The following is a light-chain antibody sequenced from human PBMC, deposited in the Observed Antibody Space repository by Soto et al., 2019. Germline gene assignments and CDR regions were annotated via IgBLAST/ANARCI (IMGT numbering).Light chain of an antibody. Sequence: DIVMTQSPLSLPVTPGEPASISCRSSQSLLDSNGYNCLEWYLQKPGQSPQLLIYLGSNRASGVPDRFSGSGSGTDFTLKISRVEAEDVGVYYCMQSLHTPLTFGQGTKVEI. J-gene: IGKJ1*01. CDR1: QSLLDSNGYNC. CDR3: MQSLHTPLT. V-gene: IGKV2-28*01. CDR2: LGS.